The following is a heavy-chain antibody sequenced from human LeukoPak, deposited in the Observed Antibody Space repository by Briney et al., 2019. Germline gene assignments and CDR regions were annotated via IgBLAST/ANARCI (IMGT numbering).Heavy chain of an antibody. V-gene: IGHV3-7*01. D-gene: IGHD2-2*01. J-gene: IGHJ6*03. CDR1: GFTFSSYG. CDR3: ARTTGSAALAYYMDV. Sequence: GGSLRLSCAASGFTFSSYGMHWVRQAPGKGLEWVANIKQDGSEKYYVDSVKGRFTISRDNAKNSLYLQMNSLRAEDTAVYYCARTTGSAALAYYMDVWGKGTTVTVSS. CDR2: IKQDGSEK.